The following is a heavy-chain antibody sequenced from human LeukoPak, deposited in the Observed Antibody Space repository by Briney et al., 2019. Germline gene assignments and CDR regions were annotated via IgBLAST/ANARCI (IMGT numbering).Heavy chain of an antibody. J-gene: IGHJ6*02. CDR3: ARHQGEDYYYGMDA. CDR1: GGTFSSYA. Sequence: ASVKVSCKASGGTFSSYAISWVRQAPGQGLEWMGRIIPILGIANYAQKFQGRVTITADKSTSTAYMDLSSLRSEHTAVYYCARHQGEDYYYGMDAWGQGTTVTVSS. V-gene: IGHV1-69*04. CDR2: IIPILGIA.